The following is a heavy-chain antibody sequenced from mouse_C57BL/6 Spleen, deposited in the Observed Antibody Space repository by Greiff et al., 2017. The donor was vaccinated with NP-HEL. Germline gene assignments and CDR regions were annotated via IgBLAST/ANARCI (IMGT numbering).Heavy chain of an antibody. CDR3: TRVSSRGFDY. V-gene: IGHV1-15*01. D-gene: IGHD1-3*01. J-gene: IGHJ2*01. CDR2: IDPETGGT. Sequence: QVQLQQSGAELVRPGASVTLSCKASGYTFTDYEMHWVKQTPVHGLEWIGAIDPETGGTAYNQKFKGKAILTADKSSSTAYMELRSLTSEDSAVYYCTRVSSRGFDYWGQGTTLTVSS. CDR1: GYTFTDYE.